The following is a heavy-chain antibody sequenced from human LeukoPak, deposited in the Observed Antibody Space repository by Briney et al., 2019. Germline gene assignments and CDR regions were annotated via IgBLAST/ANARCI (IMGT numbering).Heavy chain of an antibody. J-gene: IGHJ3*01. Sequence: PGGSLRLSCAASGFTFSTYAMSWVRQAPGKGLEWVSSISGSGDDTYYADSVNGRFTISRDNSKNTLYLQMNSLRAEDTAVYYCARAVGPFDFWGQGTMVTVSP. CDR2: ISGSGDDT. CDR1: GFTFSTYA. CDR3: ARAVGPFDF. V-gene: IGHV3-23*01.